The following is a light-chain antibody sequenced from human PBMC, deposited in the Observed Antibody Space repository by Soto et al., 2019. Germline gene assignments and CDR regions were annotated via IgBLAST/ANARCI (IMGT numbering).Light chain of an antibody. J-gene: IGKJ1*01. CDR2: GAS. CDR3: QQYGSSPET. Sequence: EIVLTQSPGTLSLSPGERATLSCRASQSVSSSYLAWYQQKPGQAPRLLIYGASSRATGIPDRFSGSGSGTDFTLTISRLEPEYFAVYYCQQYGSSPETFGQGNKVEIK. CDR1: QSVSSSY. V-gene: IGKV3-20*01.